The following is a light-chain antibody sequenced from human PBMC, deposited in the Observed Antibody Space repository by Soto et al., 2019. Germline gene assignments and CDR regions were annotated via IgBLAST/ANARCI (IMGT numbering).Light chain of an antibody. CDR2: SNY. J-gene: IGLJ1*01. V-gene: IGLV1-44*01. Sequence: QSVLTQPPSASGTPGQMVTISCSGSSSNIGSKTVNWYQQLPGTAPKLLIYSNYQRPSGVPDRFSGSKSGTSASLAISGLQSEDEADYYCSAWDASLNGYVFGTGTKSPS. CDR1: SSNIGSKT. CDR3: SAWDASLNGYV.